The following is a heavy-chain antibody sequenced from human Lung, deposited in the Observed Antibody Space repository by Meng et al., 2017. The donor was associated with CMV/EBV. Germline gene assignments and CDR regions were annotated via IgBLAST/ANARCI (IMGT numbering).Heavy chain of an antibody. Sequence: SXTXSLXXTVSGDSVSSGPYYWSWIRQPPGKGLEWIGYLYYSGDTNYNPSLKSRVTMSVDTSKNQFSLKLRSVTAADTAVYYCARLLRGYDSVGWFDPWGQGXLVTVSS. V-gene: IGHV4-61*01. CDR2: LYYSGDT. CDR3: ARLLRGYDSVGWFDP. D-gene: IGHD3-3*01. CDR1: GDSVSSGPYY. J-gene: IGHJ5*02.